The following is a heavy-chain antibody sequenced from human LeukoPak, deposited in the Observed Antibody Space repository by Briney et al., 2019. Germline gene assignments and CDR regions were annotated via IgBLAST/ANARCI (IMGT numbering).Heavy chain of an antibody. CDR3: AKGYSGSYLDY. CDR2: ISGGGGTT. J-gene: IGHJ4*02. D-gene: IGHD1-26*01. Sequence: GGSLRLSCAASGFTFSSCAMTWVRQAPGKGLEWVSVISGGGGTTYYADSVKGRFTISRDNSENTLYLQMNSLRAEDAAVYYCAKGYSGSYLDYWGQGTLVTVSS. CDR1: GFTFSSCA. V-gene: IGHV3-23*01.